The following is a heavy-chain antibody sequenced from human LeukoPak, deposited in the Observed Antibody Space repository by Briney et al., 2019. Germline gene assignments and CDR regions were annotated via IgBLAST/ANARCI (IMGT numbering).Heavy chain of an antibody. CDR1: GGSISSSNW. CDR2: IYHSGST. V-gene: IGHV4-4*02. Sequence: SETLSLTCAVSGGSISSSNWWSWVRQPPGKGLEWIGEIYHSGSTNYNPSLKSRVTISVDKSKNQFSLKLSSVTAADTAVYYCARDVYYYDSSGRYYFDYWGQGTLVTVSS. D-gene: IGHD3-22*01. J-gene: IGHJ4*02. CDR3: ARDVYYYDSSGRYYFDY.